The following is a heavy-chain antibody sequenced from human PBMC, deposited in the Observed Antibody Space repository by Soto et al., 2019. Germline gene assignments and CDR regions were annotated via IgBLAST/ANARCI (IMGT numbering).Heavy chain of an antibody. CDR3: ARERSPGIAVAGTRYAFDI. CDR1: GGSISSYY. D-gene: IGHD6-19*01. Sequence: QVQLQESGPGLVKPSETLSLTCTVSGGSISSYYWSWIRQPPGKGLEWIGYIYYSGSTNYNPSLKSRVTISVDTSKNQFSLKLSSVTAADTAVYYCARERSPGIAVAGTRYAFDIWGQGTMVPVSS. J-gene: IGHJ3*02. V-gene: IGHV4-59*01. CDR2: IYYSGST.